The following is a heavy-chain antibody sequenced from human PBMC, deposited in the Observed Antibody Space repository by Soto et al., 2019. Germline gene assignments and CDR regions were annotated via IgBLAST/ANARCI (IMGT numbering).Heavy chain of an antibody. D-gene: IGHD6-13*01. CDR2: IYPGDSDT. V-gene: IGHV5-51*01. J-gene: IGHJ3*02. CDR1: GYSFTSYW. Sequence: GESLKISCKGSGYSFTSYWIGWVRQMAGKGLEWMGIIYPGDSDTRYSPSFQGQVTISADKSISTAYLQWSSLKASDTAMYYCARHPSIAAAGTFAFDIWGQGTMVTVSS. CDR3: ARHPSIAAAGTFAFDI.